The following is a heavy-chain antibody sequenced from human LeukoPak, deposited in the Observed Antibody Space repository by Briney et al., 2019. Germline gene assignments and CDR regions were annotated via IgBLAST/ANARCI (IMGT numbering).Heavy chain of an antibody. Sequence: GRSLRLSCAASGFTFSSYAMHWVRQAPGKGLEWVAVISYDGSNKYYADSVKGRFTISRDNSKNTLYLQMNSLRAEDTAVYYCAKEYTSRWSYWHFDLWGRGTLVTVSS. CDR3: AKEYTSRWSYWHFDL. CDR2: ISYDGSNK. CDR1: GFTFSSYA. D-gene: IGHD6-13*01. J-gene: IGHJ2*01. V-gene: IGHV3-30-3*01.